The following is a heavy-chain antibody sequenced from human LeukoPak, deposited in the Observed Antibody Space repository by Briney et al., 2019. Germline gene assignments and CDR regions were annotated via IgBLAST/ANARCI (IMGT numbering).Heavy chain of an antibody. Sequence: KTGGSLRRSCAASGFTFSSYSMNWVRQAPGKGLEWVSSISSSSSYIYYADSVKGRFTISRDNAKNSLYLQMNSLRAEDTAVYYCARDCLVGFDYWGQGTLVTVSS. J-gene: IGHJ4*02. D-gene: IGHD3-9*01. CDR1: GFTFSSYS. V-gene: IGHV3-21*01. CDR2: ISSSSSYI. CDR3: ARDCLVGFDY.